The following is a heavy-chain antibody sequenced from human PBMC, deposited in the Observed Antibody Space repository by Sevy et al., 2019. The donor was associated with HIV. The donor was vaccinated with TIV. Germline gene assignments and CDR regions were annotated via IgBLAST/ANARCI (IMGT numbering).Heavy chain of an antibody. CDR2: ISYDGSNK. D-gene: IGHD3-3*01. Sequence: GGSLRLSCAASGFTFSSYAMHWVRQAPGKGLEWVAVISYDGSNKYYAHSVKGRFTISRDNSKNTLYLQMNSLRAEDTAVYYCARDLESGEGAFDYWGQGTLVTVSS. CDR1: GFTFSSYA. J-gene: IGHJ4*02. CDR3: ARDLESGEGAFDY. V-gene: IGHV3-30-3*01.